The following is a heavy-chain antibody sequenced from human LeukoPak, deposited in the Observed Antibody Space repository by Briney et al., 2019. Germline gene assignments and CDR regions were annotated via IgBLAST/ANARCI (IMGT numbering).Heavy chain of an antibody. J-gene: IGHJ3*02. V-gene: IGHV1-69*06. CDR3: ARDVIAVAGTDAFDI. CDR1: GYTFTEYY. Sequence: SVKVFCKASGYTFTEYYMHWVRQAPGQGLEWMGGLLPIFGTANYAQKFQGRVTINADKSTSTAYMELSSLRSEDTAVYYCARDVIAVAGTDAFDIWGQGTMVTVSS. D-gene: IGHD6-19*01. CDR2: LLPIFGTA.